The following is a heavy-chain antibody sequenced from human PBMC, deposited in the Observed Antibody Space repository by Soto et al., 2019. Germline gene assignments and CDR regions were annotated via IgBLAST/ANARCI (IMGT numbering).Heavy chain of an antibody. CDR2: IYPGDSDT. J-gene: IGHJ5*02. V-gene: IGHV5-51*01. CDR1: GYSFTSYW. D-gene: IGHD1-1*01. Sequence: PREPLKISCKGSGYSFTSYWIGWVRQMPGKGLEWMGIIYPGDSDTRYSPSFQGQVTISADKSISTAYLQWSSLKASDTAMYYCERSRLENKLNCFGPWGQGTVGTVYS. CDR3: ERSRLENKLNCFGP.